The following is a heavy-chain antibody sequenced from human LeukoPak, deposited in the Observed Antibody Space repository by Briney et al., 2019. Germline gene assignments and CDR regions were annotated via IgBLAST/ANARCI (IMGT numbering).Heavy chain of an antibody. D-gene: IGHD6-6*01. V-gene: IGHV1-69*04. J-gene: IGHJ5*02. Sequence: SVKVSCMASGGTFSSYAISWVRQAPGQGLEWMGRIIAILGIANYAQKFQGRVTITADKSTSTAYMEVSSLRSEDTAVYYCARDRAARRGWFDPWGQGTLVTVSS. CDR3: ARDRAARRGWFDP. CDR1: GGTFSSYA. CDR2: IIAILGIA.